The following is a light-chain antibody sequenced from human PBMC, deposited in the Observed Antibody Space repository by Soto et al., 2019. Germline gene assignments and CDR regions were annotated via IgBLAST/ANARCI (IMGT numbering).Light chain of an antibody. CDR1: NVGSRS. CDR3: QVWEATGDQVV. V-gene: IGLV3-21*01. CDR2: YDS. J-gene: IGLJ2*01. Sequence: SYELTQPPSVSVAPGETARIYCGGNNVGSRSGHWYQQKPGQAPFLVIYYDSDRPSGSPERFSGSNSGNTATLIISRVEAGDEADYYCQVWEATGDQVVFGGGTKPTVL.